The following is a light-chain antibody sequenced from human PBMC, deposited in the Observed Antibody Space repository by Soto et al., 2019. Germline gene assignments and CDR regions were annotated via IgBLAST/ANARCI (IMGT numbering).Light chain of an antibody. V-gene: IGLV1-40*01. CDR3: QSYDSSLSAIV. CDR2: GNN. Sequence: QSVLTQPPSASGAPGQRVTISCTGSSSNIGAGYDVYWYQQLPGTAPKLLIYGNNNRPSGVPDRFSGSKSGTSASLAISGLQAEDEADYYCQSYDSSLSAIVFGNGTKLTVL. J-gene: IGLJ1*01. CDR1: SSNIGAGYD.